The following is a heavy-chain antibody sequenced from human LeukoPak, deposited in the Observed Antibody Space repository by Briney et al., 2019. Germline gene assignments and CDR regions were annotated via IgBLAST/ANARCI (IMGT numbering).Heavy chain of an antibody. J-gene: IGHJ6*02. CDR3: AAGPYYYYGMDV. CDR1: GYTFTSYD. CDR2: MNPNSGNT. D-gene: IGHD1-14*01. V-gene: IGHV1-8*01. Sequence: ASVKVSCKASGYTFTSYDINWVRQATGQGLEWMGWMNPNSGNTGYAQKFQGRVTMTRNTSISTAYMGLSSLRSEDTAVYYCAAGPYYYYGMDVWGQGTTVTVSS.